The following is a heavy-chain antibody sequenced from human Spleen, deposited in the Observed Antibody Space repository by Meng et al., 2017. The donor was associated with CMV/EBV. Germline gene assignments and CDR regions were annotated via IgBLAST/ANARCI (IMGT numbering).Heavy chain of an antibody. CDR3: ARGYGSSRITIFGVVPDRDFDY. D-gene: IGHD3-3*01. V-gene: IGHV4-39*07. J-gene: IGHJ4*02. Sequence: SETLSLTCTVSGGSISSSNSYWGWIRQPPGKGLEWIGSINYSGVTRYNPSLKSRVTISVDTSKNQFSLKLSSVTAADTAVYYCARGYGSSRITIFGVVPDRDFDYWGQGTLVTVSS. CDR1: GGSISSSNSY. CDR2: INYSGVT.